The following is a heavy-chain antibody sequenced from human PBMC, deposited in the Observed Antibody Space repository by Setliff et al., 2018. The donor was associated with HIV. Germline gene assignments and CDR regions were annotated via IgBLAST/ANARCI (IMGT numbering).Heavy chain of an antibody. J-gene: IGHJ6*03. V-gene: IGHV1-69*13. CDR1: GGTFSSFG. CDR2: ITPMFGTA. D-gene: IGHD3-16*01. CDR3: AASTEMVTFGYSYYYMDV. Sequence: GASVKVSCKASGGTFSSFGISWVRQAPGQGLEWMGGITPMFGTAKYAQKFQGRVTITADESTSTVYMEMSSLRSEDTAVYYCAASTEMVTFGYSYYYMDVWGKGTTGTVSS.